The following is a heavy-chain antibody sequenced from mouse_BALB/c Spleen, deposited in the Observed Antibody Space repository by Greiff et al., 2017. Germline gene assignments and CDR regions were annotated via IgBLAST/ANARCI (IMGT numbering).Heavy chain of an antibody. J-gene: IGHJ3*01. D-gene: IGHD2-4*01. V-gene: IGHV1-15*01. CDR2: IDPETGGT. CDR3: SYDYEDPFAD. Sequence: QVQLQQSGAELVRPGASVTLSCKASGYTFTDYEMHWVKQTPVHGLEWIGAIDPETGGTAYNQKFKGKATLTADKSSSTAYMELRSLTSEDSAVYYCSYDYEDPFADWGQGTRVTVAA. CDR1: GYTFTDYE.